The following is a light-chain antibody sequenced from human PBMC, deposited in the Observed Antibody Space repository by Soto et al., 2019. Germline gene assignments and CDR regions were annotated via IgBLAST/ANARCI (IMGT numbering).Light chain of an antibody. Sequence: DIQMTQSPSTLSASVGDRGTITCRASQSISSWLAWDQQKPGKAPKILIYEASSLDSGVPSRCSGSGSGTDFHLTISRLQSDDFATYYCQQYNSYLTFGGGTKVDMK. CDR1: QSISSW. J-gene: IGKJ4*01. V-gene: IGKV1-5*01. CDR3: QQYNSYLT. CDR2: EAS.